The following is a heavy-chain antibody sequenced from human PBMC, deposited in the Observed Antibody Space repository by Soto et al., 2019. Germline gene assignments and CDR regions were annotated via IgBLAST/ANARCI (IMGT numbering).Heavy chain of an antibody. V-gene: IGHV4-59*02. Sequence: QMQLQASGPGLVKPSETLSLTCNVSGASVSHGYWSWIRQPPGKGLEWIGFMYFGGSFNYNPSLTSRATISVETSKNQFSMKLTSVTASDTAVYYCARSYYGGTGFAVDPWGQGTLVTVSS. D-gene: IGHD1-26*01. J-gene: IGHJ5*02. CDR2: MYFGGSF. CDR1: GASVSHGY. CDR3: ARSYYGGTGFAVDP.